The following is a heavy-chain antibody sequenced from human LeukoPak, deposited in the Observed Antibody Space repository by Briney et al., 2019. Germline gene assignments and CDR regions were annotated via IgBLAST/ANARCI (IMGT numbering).Heavy chain of an antibody. Sequence: GASVKVSCKASGYTFTDYYMHWVRQAPGQGLEWMGWINPNSGGTNYAQKFQGRVTMTRDMSTRTVYMELSSLRSEDTAVYYCARTDYYGSGSYSYGGQGTLVTVSS. V-gene: IGHV1-2*02. CDR3: ARTDYYGSGSYSY. CDR2: INPNSGGT. J-gene: IGHJ4*02. CDR1: GYTFTDYY. D-gene: IGHD3-10*01.